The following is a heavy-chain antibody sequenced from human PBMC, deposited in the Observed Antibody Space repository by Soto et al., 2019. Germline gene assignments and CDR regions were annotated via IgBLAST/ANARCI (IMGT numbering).Heavy chain of an antibody. CDR2: ISGSGGST. CDR1: GFTFSSYA. CDR3: AKGEDGTMVRGVTNFDY. V-gene: IGHV3-23*01. D-gene: IGHD3-10*01. J-gene: IGHJ4*02. Sequence: EVQLLESGGGLVQPGGSLRLSCAASGFTFSSYAMSWVRQAPGKGLEWVSAISGSGGSTYYADSVKGRFTISRDNSTNTLYLQMNSLRAEDTAVYYCAKGEDGTMVRGVTNFDYWGQGTLVTVSS.